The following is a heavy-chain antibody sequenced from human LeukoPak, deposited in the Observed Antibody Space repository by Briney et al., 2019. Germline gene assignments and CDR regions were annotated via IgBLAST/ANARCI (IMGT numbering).Heavy chain of an antibody. CDR1: GFTFSTYV. J-gene: IGHJ4*02. CDR2: ISSNGDNT. CDR3: VRGTGY. Sequence: GGSLRLSCSVSGFTFSTYVMHWVRQAPGKGLEYVSAISSNGDNTYYADSVKGRFTISRDNSENTLYLQMSSLRADDTAVYYCVRGTGYWGQGTLVTVSS. V-gene: IGHV3-64D*06.